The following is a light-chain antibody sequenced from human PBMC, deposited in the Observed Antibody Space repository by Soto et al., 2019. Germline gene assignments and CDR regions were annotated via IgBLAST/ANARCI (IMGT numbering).Light chain of an antibody. V-gene: IGLV2-11*01. Sequence: QSALTQPRSVSGSPGQSVTISCTGTSSDFGGDDFVSWYQHHPAIAPKLMIYDVSKRPSGVPDRFSGSKSGNTASLTISGLQAEDEADYYCCSYAGSYTLYVFGTGTKVTVL. CDR3: CSYAGSYTLYV. CDR2: DVS. CDR1: SSDFGGDDF. J-gene: IGLJ1*01.